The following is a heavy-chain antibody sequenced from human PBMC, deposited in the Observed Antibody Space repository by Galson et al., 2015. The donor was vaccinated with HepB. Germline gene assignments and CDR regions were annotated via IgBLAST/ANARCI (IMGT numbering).Heavy chain of an antibody. J-gene: IGHJ5*02. V-gene: IGHV4-4*02. CDR1: GGSISSSNW. CDR3: ARVPTAFRGVMGPKTGWFDP. Sequence: TLSLTCAVSGGSISSSNWWSWVRQPPGKGLEWIGEIYHSGSTNYNPSLKSRVTISVDKSKNQFSLKLSSVTAADTAVYYCARVPTAFRGVMGPKTGWFDPWGQGTLVTVSS. D-gene: IGHD3-10*01. CDR2: IYHSGST.